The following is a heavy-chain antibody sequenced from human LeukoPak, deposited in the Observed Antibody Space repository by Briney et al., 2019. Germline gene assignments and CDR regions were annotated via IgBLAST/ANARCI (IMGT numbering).Heavy chain of an antibody. Sequence: GGSLRLSCAASGLTFSSYAMRWVSQAPGKGLEWVSVISGSGGSTFYADSVKGRFTISRDNSKNTLYLQMNSLRAEDTAVYYCAKALGGSGNYYFDYWGQGTLVTVSS. V-gene: IGHV3-23*01. J-gene: IGHJ4*02. CDR1: GLTFSSYA. D-gene: IGHD3-10*01. CDR3: AKALGGSGNYYFDY. CDR2: ISGSGGST.